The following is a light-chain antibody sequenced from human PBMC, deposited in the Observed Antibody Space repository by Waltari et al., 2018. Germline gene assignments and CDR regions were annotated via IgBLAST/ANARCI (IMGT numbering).Light chain of an antibody. CDR2: GAS. CDR3: QQYGSSPPMYT. CDR1: QSVSSSY. Sequence: EIVLTQSPGTLSLSPGERATLSCRASQSVSSSYLAWYQQKPGQAPRLIIYGASSRATGIPDRFSGSVSGTDFTLTISRLEPEDFAVYYCQQYGSSPPMYTFGQGTKLEI. V-gene: IGKV3-20*01. J-gene: IGKJ2*01.